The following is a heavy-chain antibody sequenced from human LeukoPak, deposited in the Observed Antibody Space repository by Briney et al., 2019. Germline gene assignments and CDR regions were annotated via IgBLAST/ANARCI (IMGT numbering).Heavy chain of an antibody. Sequence: PSQTLSLTCAVSGGSISRSGYSWSWIRQPPGKGLDWIAYIYYTGSTYYNPSLKSRVTISVDTSKNQFSLKLSSVTAADTAVYYCAREGSGWLSGFDYWGQGTLVTVSS. J-gene: IGHJ4*02. V-gene: IGHV4-30-4*07. CDR1: GGSISRSGYS. CDR2: IYYTGST. CDR3: AREGSGWLSGFDY. D-gene: IGHD6-19*01.